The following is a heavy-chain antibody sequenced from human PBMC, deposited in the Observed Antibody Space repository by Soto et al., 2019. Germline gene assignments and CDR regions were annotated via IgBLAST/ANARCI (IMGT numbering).Heavy chain of an antibody. D-gene: IGHD3-3*01. Sequence: GGSLRLSCAASGFTFSSYAMSWVRQAPGKGLEWVSAISGSGGSTYYADSVKGRFTISRDNSKNTLYLQMNSLRAEDTAVYYCAKVRLDFWSGYYDYWGQGTLVTVSS. J-gene: IGHJ4*02. CDR1: GFTFSSYA. V-gene: IGHV3-23*01. CDR3: AKVRLDFWSGYYDY. CDR2: ISGSGGST.